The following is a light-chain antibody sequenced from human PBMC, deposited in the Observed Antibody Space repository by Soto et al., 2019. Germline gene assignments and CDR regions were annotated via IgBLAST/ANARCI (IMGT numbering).Light chain of an antibody. CDR3: QQYQQWPFYT. Sequence: EIVMTQSPATLSVSPGERATLSCRASQSVSSNLAWYQQKPGQAPRLLIYGASTRATGIPARSSGSGSGTEFTLTISSLQPEDFAVYYCQQYQQWPFYTFGQGTKVDIK. CDR2: GAS. J-gene: IGKJ2*01. V-gene: IGKV3-15*01. CDR1: QSVSSN.